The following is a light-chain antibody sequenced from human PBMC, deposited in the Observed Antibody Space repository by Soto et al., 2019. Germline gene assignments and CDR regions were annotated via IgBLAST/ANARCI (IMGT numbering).Light chain of an antibody. J-gene: IGKJ5*01. CDR2: GAS. Sequence: EIVMTQSPATLSLSPGERASRSCRASHSVSSDLAWFQQKPGQAPRLLIFGASTRATGIPARFSGSGSGTEFTLTLSTLQSEDFAVYYCQQYNGWPLITFGQGTDWRL. CDR1: HSVSSD. V-gene: IGKV3-15*01. CDR3: QQYNGWPLIT.